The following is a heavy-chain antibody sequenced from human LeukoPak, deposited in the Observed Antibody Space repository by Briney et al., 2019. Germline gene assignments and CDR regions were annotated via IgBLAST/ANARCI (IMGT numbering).Heavy chain of an antibody. CDR2: IRGGDTK. V-gene: IGHV3-23*01. J-gene: IGHJ3*02. CDR3: SGDPNGDYVGAFDM. CDR1: GFTFSNYA. D-gene: IGHD4-17*01. Sequence: PGGSLRLSCTASGFTFSNYAMTWVRQAPGKGLEWVASIRGGDTKYYADSVKGRFTISRDNSKNTLFLQMNSLRGEDTAVYYCSGDPNGDYVGAFDMWGPGTMVTVSS.